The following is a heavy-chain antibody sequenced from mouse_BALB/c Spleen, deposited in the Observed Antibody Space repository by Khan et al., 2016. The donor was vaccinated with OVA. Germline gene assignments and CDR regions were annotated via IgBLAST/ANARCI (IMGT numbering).Heavy chain of an antibody. V-gene: IGHV1-7*01. CDR3: ARDRIDY. CDR2: INPTSGYT. CDR1: GYTFTSYW. J-gene: IGHJ2*01. Sequence: QIQLVQSGAELAKPGASVKMSCTASGYTFTSYWMHWIKQRPGQGLEWIGYINPTSGYTDYNQKFKDKATLTADKSSSTAYMQLSSLTSDDSAVYYYARDRIDYWGQGTALTVSS.